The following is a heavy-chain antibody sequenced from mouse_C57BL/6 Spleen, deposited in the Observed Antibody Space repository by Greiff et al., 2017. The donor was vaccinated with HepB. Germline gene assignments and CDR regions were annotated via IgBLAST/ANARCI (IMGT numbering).Heavy chain of an antibody. CDR1: GYTFTSYW. J-gene: IGHJ3*01. Sequence: VKLKQPGAELVRPGSSVKLSCKASGYTFTSYWMDWVKQRPGQGLEWIGNIYPSDSETHYNQKFKDKATLTVDKSSSTAYMQLSSLTSEDSAVYYCARSYYSNSFAYWGQGTLVTVSA. CDR3: ARSYYSNSFAY. V-gene: IGHV1-61*01. D-gene: IGHD2-5*01. CDR2: IYPSDSET.